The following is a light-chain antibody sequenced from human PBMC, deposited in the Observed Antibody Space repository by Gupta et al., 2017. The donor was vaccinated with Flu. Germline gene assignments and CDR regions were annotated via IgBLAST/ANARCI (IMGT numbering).Light chain of an antibody. J-gene: IGKJ1*01. CDR2: WAS. Sequence: SLGERATINCKSSQSGLHSSNNENYLAWYQQKPGQPPKLLISWASTRQSGVPDRFSGSGSGTDFTLTISSLQAEDVAIYYCHQYDSTPRTFGQGTKVEIK. CDR3: HQYDSTPRT. CDR1: QSGLHSSNNENY. V-gene: IGKV4-1*01.